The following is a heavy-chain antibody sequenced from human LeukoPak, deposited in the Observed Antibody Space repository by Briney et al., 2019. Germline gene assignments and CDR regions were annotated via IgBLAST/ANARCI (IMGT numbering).Heavy chain of an antibody. CDR3: AKDRIPPEMATTYL. V-gene: IGHV3-23*01. CDR1: GFTFSSYA. Sequence: PGGSLRLSCAASGFTFSSYAMSWVRQASGKGLEWVSAISGSGGSTYYADSVKGRFTISRDNSKNTLYLQMNSLRAEDTAVYYCAKDRIPPEMATTYLWGQGTLVTVSS. J-gene: IGHJ5*02. D-gene: IGHD5-24*01. CDR2: ISGSGGST.